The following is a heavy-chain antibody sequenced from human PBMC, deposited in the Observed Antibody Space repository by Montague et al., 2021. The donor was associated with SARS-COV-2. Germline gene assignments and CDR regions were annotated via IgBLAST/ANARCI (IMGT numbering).Heavy chain of an antibody. V-gene: IGHV4-34*01. CDR3: ACGEITTRGCIYYYGMDV. CDR1: GGSFSGYY. D-gene: IGHD4-11*01. CDR2: INHSGST. J-gene: IGHJ6*02. Sequence: SETLSLTCAVYGGSFSGYYWTWIRQSPRKGLEWIGEINHSGSTNYNPSLKSRVTISVDASKNQFSLKLSSVTAADTAVYYCACGEITTRGCIYYYGMDVWGQGTTVTVSS.